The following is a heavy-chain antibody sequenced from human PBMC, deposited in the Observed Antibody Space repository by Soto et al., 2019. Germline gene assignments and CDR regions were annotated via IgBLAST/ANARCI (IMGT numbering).Heavy chain of an antibody. CDR3: TRYSILEWLCDY. D-gene: IGHD3-3*01. J-gene: IGHJ4*02. Sequence: PSETLSLTCAVSGGSISSGGYSWSWIRQPPGKGLEWIGYIYHSGSTYYNPSLKSRVTISVDRSKNQFSLKLSSVTAEDTAMYYCTRYSILEWLCDYWGQGTLVTVSS. V-gene: IGHV4-30-2*01. CDR2: IYHSGST. CDR1: GGSISSGGYS.